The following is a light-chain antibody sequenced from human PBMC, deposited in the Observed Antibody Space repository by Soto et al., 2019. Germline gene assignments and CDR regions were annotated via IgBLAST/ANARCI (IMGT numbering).Light chain of an antibody. Sequence: DIPMNQSPSSLSASVADRVTITCRASQSISSWLAWYQQKPGKAPKLLIYKASSLESGVPSRFSGSGSGTEFTLTISSLQPDDFATYYCQQYNSYPSTFGQGTKVDIK. V-gene: IGKV1-5*03. CDR2: KAS. CDR1: QSISSW. J-gene: IGKJ1*01. CDR3: QQYNSYPST.